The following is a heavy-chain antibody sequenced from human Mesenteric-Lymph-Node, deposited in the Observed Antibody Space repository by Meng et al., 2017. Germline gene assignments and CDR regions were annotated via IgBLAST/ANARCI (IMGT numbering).Heavy chain of an antibody. J-gene: IGHJ4*02. V-gene: IGHV4-34*12. Sequence: GQLQPGGAGLLKPSETLSLTCAVNGGSLSGAYCNWLRQPPGKGLEWIGEIIHGGSPSYNPSLKRRVTLSIDTSKNQLSLMLSSVTAADTAVYYCARRPTGIDYWGQGTLVTVSS. CDR2: IIHGGSP. CDR3: ARRPTGIDY. CDR1: GGSLSGAY. D-gene: IGHD2-8*02.